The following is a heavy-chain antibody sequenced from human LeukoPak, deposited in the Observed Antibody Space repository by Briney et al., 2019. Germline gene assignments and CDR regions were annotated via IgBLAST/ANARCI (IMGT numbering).Heavy chain of an antibody. Sequence: GGSLRLSCAASGFTFSDAWMGWVRQAPGKGLEWVGRIKSKTDGGTTDYAAPVKGRFTISRDDSKNTLYLQMNSLKTEDTAVYYCTTEMLTVSMTTLTGTGAGPPFDCRGQGTLVTVSS. J-gene: IGHJ4*02. CDR2: IKSKTDGGTT. CDR3: TTEMLTVSMTTLTGTGAGPPFDC. V-gene: IGHV3-15*01. CDR1: GFTFSDAW. D-gene: IGHD3-9*01.